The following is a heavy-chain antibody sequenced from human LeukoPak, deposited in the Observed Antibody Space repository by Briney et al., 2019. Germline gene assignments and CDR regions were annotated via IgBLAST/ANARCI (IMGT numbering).Heavy chain of an antibody. CDR3: ARDRPRITICDYGMGV. CDR1: GYTFTSYG. Sequence: ASVKVSCKASGYTFTSYGISWVRQAPGQGLEWMGWISAYNGNTNYAQKRQGRVTMTTDTSTSTAYMELRSLRSDDTAVYYCARDRPRITICDYGMGVRCKVTTFSV. CDR2: ISAYNGNT. J-gene: IGHJ6*04. D-gene: IGHD3-9*01. V-gene: IGHV1-18*04.